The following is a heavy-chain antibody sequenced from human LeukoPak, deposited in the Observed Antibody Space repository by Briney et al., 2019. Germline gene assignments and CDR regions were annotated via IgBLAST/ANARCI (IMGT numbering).Heavy chain of an antibody. J-gene: IGHJ3*02. CDR3: AREGQQWLVHAFDI. D-gene: IGHD6-19*01. Sequence: GGSLRLSCAASGFTFSSYGMHWVRQAPGKGLEWVAVISYDGSNKYYADSVKGRFTISRDNSKNTLYLQMGSLRAEDMAVYYCAREGQQWLVHAFDIWGQGTMVTVSS. CDR1: GFTFSSYG. V-gene: IGHV3-30*03. CDR2: ISYDGSNK.